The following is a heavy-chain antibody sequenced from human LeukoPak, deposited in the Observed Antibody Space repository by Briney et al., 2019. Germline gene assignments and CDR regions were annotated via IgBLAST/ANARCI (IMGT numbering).Heavy chain of an antibody. CDR2: ISGSGGST. J-gene: IGHJ5*02. CDR3: AKDECGYDGSGYSCWFDP. D-gene: IGHD3-22*01. CDR1: GFTFSSYA. Sequence: PGGSLRLSCAASGFTFSSYAMSWLRQAPGKGLEWVSAISGSGGSTYYADSVKGRFTISRDNSKNTLYLQMNSLRAEDTAVYYCAKDECGYDGSGYSCWFDPWGQGTLVTVSS. V-gene: IGHV3-23*01.